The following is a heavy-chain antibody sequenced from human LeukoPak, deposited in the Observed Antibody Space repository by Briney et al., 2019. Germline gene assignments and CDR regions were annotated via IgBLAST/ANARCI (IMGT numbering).Heavy chain of an antibody. V-gene: IGHV4-34*01. Sequence: PSETLSLTCAVYGGSFSGYYWSWIRQPPGKGLEWIGEINHSGSTNYNPSLKSRVTISVDTSKNQFSLKLSSVTAADTAVYYCARRRSLLLWFGKLLGWFDPWGQGTLVTVSS. CDR2: INHSGST. CDR3: ARRRSLLLWFGKLLGWFDP. CDR1: GGSFSGYY. D-gene: IGHD3-10*01. J-gene: IGHJ5*02.